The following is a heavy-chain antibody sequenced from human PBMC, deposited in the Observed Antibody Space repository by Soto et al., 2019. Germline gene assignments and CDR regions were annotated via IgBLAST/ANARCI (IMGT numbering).Heavy chain of an antibody. CDR2: ISAYNDNT. Sequence: QVQLVQSGAEVKKPGASVKVSCKASGYTFTSYGISWVRQAPGQGLEWVGWISAYNDNTNYAQKLQDRVTMTTATSTTTVYMELRSLRSNDTGVYYCAREYCKDSSGAGVDYWGQGNLVTVSS. V-gene: IGHV1-18*01. CDR3: AREYCKDSSGAGVDY. J-gene: IGHJ4*02. D-gene: IGHD2-15*01. CDR1: GYTFTSYG.